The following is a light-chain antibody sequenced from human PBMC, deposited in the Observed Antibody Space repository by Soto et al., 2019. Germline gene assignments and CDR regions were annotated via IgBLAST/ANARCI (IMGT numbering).Light chain of an antibody. CDR3: QQLNIYPYT. CDR2: AAS. CDR1: PGISSY. J-gene: IGKJ2*01. Sequence: DIQLTQSPSSLSASVADIVTITCRASPGISSYLAWYQQKPGKATKLLIYAASTLQVGVPSRFSGSGSGTEFSLTISSLQPEDFANYYCQQLNIYPYTFGQGTKLEIK. V-gene: IGKV1-9*01.